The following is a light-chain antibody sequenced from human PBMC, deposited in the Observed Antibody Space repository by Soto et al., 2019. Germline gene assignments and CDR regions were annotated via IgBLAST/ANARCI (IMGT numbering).Light chain of an antibody. CDR1: SSDVGASNS. CDR2: DVS. V-gene: IGLV2-14*01. Sequence: QSALTQPASVSGSPGQSITISYTGTSSDVGASNSVSWYQQHPGKSPKLLIYDVSSRPSGVSNRFSGSKSGNTASLTISGLQAEDEADYYCCSYTSSSLYVFGTGTKLTVL. J-gene: IGLJ1*01. CDR3: CSYTSSSLYV.